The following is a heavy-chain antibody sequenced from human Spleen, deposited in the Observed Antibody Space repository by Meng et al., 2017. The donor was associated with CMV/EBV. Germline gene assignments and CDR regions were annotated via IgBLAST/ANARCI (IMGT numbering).Heavy chain of an antibody. CDR3: TTYHYGSGSYSRTYWYFDL. J-gene: IGHJ2*01. V-gene: IGHV3-15*01. Sequence: NAWMSWVRQAPGKGLEWVGRIKSKTDAGTTDYAAPVKRRFTISRDDSKSTLYLQMNSLKNEDTAVYYCTTYHYGSGSYSRTYWYFDLWGRGTLVTVSS. CDR2: IKSKTDAGTT. D-gene: IGHD3-10*01. CDR1: NAW.